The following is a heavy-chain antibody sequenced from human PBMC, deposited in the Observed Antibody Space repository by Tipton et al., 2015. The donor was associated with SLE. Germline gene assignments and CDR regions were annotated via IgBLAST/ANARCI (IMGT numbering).Heavy chain of an antibody. CDR2: IYYSGIT. CDR3: ARGSGYTSVFGAFDI. V-gene: IGHV4-59*02. Sequence: TLSLTCAVSGGSVSSSYWSWIRQPPGKGLEWIGYIYYSGITYYSPSLKSRVTISLDTSRHQSFLKLSSATAADTAVYYCARGSGYTSVFGAFDIWGQGTMVSVSS. D-gene: IGHD5-18*01. CDR1: GGSVSSSY. J-gene: IGHJ3*02.